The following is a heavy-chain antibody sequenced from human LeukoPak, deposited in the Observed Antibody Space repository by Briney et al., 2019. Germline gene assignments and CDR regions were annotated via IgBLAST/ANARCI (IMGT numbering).Heavy chain of an antibody. J-gene: IGHJ4*02. D-gene: IGHD3-3*01. CDR2: ISSSSSTI. CDR1: GFTFSSYS. Sequence: GGSLRLSCAASGFTFSSYSMNWVRQAPGKGLEWVSYISSSSSTIYYADSVKGRFTISRDNAKNSLYLQMNSLRDEDTAVYYCARGGNDFWSGYLGGGPYYFDYWGQGTLVTVSS. V-gene: IGHV3-48*02. CDR3: ARGGNDFWSGYLGGGPYYFDY.